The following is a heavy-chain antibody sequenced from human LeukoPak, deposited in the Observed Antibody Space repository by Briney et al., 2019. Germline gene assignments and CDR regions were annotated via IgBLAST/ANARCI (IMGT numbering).Heavy chain of an antibody. CDR1: GFTFSTYW. J-gene: IGHJ4*02. V-gene: IGHV3-74*01. Sequence: GGSLRLSCAASGFTFSTYWMHWVRQAPGKGLVWVSRFNSDGRSTYYADSVKGRFTISRDNAKDTLYLHMNSLRAEDTAVYYCARGRYYLDSWGQGTLVTVSS. D-gene: IGHD1-14*01. CDR2: FNSDGRST. CDR3: ARGRYYLDS.